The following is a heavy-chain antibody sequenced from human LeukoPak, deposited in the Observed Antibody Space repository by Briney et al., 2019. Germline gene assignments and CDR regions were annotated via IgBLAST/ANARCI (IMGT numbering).Heavy chain of an antibody. CDR1: GFTFSSYG. V-gene: IGHV3-30*18. D-gene: IGHD3-16*01. Sequence: GGSLRLSCAASGFTFSSYGMHWVRQAPGKGLEWVAVISYDGSNKYYADSVKGRFTISRDNSKNTLYLQMNSLTAEDTAVYYCAKGLFTANGMDVWGQGTTVTVSS. J-gene: IGHJ6*02. CDR3: AKGLFTANGMDV. CDR2: ISYDGSNK.